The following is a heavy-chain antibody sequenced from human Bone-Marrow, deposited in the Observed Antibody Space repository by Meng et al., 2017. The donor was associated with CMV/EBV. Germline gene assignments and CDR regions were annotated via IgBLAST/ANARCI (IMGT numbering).Heavy chain of an antibody. J-gene: IGHJ4*02. V-gene: IGHV3-48*01. D-gene: IGHD6-6*01. Sequence: GGSLRLSCAASGFTFSSYSMNWVRQAPGKGLEWVSYISSSSSTIYYADSVKGRFTISRGNSKNTLYLQMNSLRAEDTAVYYCAKDRPLSYWGQGTLVTVSS. CDR2: ISSSSSTI. CDR1: GFTFSSYS. CDR3: AKDRPLSY.